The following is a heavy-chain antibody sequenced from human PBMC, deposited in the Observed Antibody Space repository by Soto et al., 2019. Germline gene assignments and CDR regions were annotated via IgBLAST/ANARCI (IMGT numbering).Heavy chain of an antibody. CDR3: AKAATIITLYYFDS. CDR1: GFTFSSYG. Sequence: GGSLRLSCAASGFTFSSYGMSWVRQAPGKGLEWVSLITGSGGSTFYADSVKGRFTISRDNAKNTLYLQMNSLRVDDTALYYCAKAATIITLYYFDSWGQCTLVTVSS. D-gene: IGHD4-4*01. CDR2: ITGSGGST. J-gene: IGHJ4*02. V-gene: IGHV3-23*01.